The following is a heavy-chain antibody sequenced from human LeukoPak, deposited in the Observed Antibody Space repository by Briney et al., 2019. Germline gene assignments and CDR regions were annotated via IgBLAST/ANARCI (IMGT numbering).Heavy chain of an antibody. CDR3: ASSGSSCLFDY. J-gene: IGHJ4*02. CDR1: GFTVSSDY. V-gene: IGHV3-53*01. D-gene: IGHD6-13*01. CDR2: IYSGGST. Sequence: GGSLRLSCAASGFTVSSDYMSWVRQAPGKGLEWVSVIYSGGSTYYADSVKGRFTISRDNSKNTLYLQMNSLRAEDTAVYYCASSGSSCLFDYWGQGTLVTVSS.